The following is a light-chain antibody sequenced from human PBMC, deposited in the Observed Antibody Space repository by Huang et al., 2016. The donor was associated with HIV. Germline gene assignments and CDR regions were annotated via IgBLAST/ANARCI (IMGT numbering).Light chain of an antibody. CDR2: DAS. J-gene: IGKJ2*01. Sequence: DIQMTQSPSSLSASVGDRVTITCQASPDISHFLNWYQQKPGKAPKLLIYDASNLRTGVPSRFSGGGAGTDFIFTISSLQPEDIATYYRQQYDNPVTFGQGTKVEIK. CDR3: QQYDNPVT. V-gene: IGKV1-33*01. CDR1: PDISHF.